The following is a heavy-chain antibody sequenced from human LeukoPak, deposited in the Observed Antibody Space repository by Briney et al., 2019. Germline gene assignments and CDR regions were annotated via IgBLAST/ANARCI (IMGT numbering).Heavy chain of an antibody. CDR2: ISAYNGNT. J-gene: IGHJ5*02. D-gene: IGHD3-10*01. CDR1: GYTFTSYG. Sequence: ASVKVSCKASGYTFTSYGISWVRQAPGQGLEWMGWISAYNGNTNYAQKLQGRVTMTTDTSTSTAYMELSSLRSEDTAVYYCARDPRRGSGRPTNWFDPWGQGTLVTVSS. CDR3: ARDPRRGSGRPTNWFDP. V-gene: IGHV1-18*01.